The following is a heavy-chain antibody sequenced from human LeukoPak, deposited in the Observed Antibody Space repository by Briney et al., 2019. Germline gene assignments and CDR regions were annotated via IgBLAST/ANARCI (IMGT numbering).Heavy chain of an antibody. V-gene: IGHV1-3*03. J-gene: IGHJ4*02. CDR2: INAANGNT. CDR3: ARSTFAEFEGQLHY. D-gene: IGHD3-10*01. CDR1: GYTFTSYA. Sequence: ASVKVSCKASGYTFTSYAMNWVRQAPGQRLEWMGWINAANGNTEYSQDFQGRVTITRDISANTVYLELNSLRYEDMAVYYCARSTFAEFEGQLHYWGQGALVIVSS.